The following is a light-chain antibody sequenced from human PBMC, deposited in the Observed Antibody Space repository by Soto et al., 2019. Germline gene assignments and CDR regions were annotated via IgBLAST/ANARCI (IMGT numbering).Light chain of an antibody. J-gene: IGKJ1*01. CDR3: QPDKDWLWT. CDR2: DTS. CDR1: HSVGST. Sequence: ETVVTQSPATLSLSQGEIPTLSCSNSHSVGSTLAWYQQKPGQAPRLLMYDTSTRATGVPARFSGSGSGTEFTLTISSLQSDDFAVYYCQPDKDWLWTVGQGTK. V-gene: IGKV3-15*01.